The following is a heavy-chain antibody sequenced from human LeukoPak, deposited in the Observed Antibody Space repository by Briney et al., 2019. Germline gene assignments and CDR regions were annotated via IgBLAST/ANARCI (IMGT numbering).Heavy chain of an antibody. D-gene: IGHD6-13*01. CDR3: AKIAAAAPGSYYYGMDV. CDR2: IWYDGSNK. Sequence: GRSLRLSCAASGFTFSSYGMHWVRQAPGKGLEWVAVIWYDGSNKYYADSVKGRFTISRDNSKNTLYLQMNSLRAEDTAVYYCAKIAAAAPGSYYYGMDVWGQGTTVTVSS. V-gene: IGHV3-33*06. J-gene: IGHJ6*02. CDR1: GFTFSSYG.